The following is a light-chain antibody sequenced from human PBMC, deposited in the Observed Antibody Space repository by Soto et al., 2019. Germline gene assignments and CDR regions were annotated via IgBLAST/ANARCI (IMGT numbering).Light chain of an antibody. CDR1: QSVSSSY. CDR2: GAS. CDR3: QQYGSSPLFT. J-gene: IGKJ3*01. Sequence: EIVLTQSPGTLSLSPGERATLSCRASQSVSSSYLAWYQQKPGQAPRLLIYGASSRATGIPDWFSGSGSGTDFTLTISRLEHEYFAVYYCQQYGSSPLFTFGPGTKVDIK. V-gene: IGKV3-20*01.